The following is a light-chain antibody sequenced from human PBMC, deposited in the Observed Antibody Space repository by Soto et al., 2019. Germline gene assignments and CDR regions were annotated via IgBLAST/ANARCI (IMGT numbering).Light chain of an antibody. CDR1: SSDVGDDGF. CDR3: SSYTQKYIWV. J-gene: IGLJ3*02. V-gene: IGLV2-14*01. CDR2: KVS. Sequence: QSALTQPASVSGSPGQSITISCPGTSSDVGDDGFVSWYQQYPGKAPKLMIYKVSNRPAWVSNRFSGSRSANTASLTISGLQAEDEADYYCSSYTQKYIWVFGGGTKLTVL.